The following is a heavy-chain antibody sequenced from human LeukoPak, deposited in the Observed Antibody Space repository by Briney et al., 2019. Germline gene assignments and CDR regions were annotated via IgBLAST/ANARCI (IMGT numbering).Heavy chain of an antibody. D-gene: IGHD3-16*01. Sequence: ASETLSLTCTVSGGSISSGDYYWSWIRQPPGKGLEWIGYIYYSGTTYYNPSLKSRVTISVDTSKNQFSLKLSSVTAADTAVYYCASRGRLRLGGSIMIPEYFHHWGQGTLVTVSS. V-gene: IGHV4-30-4*01. CDR2: IYYSGTT. CDR1: GGSISSGDYY. J-gene: IGHJ1*01. CDR3: ASRGRLRLGGSIMIPEYFHH.